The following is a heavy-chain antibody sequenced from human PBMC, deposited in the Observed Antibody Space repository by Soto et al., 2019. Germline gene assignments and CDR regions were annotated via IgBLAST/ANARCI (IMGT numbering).Heavy chain of an antibody. Sequence: GESLKISCKASGYSFTSYWIGWVRQMPGKGLEWMGIIYPGDSDTRYSPSLQGQVTISADKSIKTAYLQWSSLKASDTAMYYCARRDYYDSTGYNRGFDVWGQGTTVTVSS. CDR1: GYSFTSYW. J-gene: IGHJ6*02. D-gene: IGHD3-22*01. V-gene: IGHV5-51*01. CDR2: IYPGDSDT. CDR3: ARRDYYDSTGYNRGFDV.